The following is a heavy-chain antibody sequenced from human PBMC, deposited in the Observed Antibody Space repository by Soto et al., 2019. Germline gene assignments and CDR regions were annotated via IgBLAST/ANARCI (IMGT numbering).Heavy chain of an antibody. J-gene: IGHJ3*02. CDR2: INPNSGGT. D-gene: IGHD2-15*01. CDR3: ARDGYCSGGICLHGVDAFDI. V-gene: IGHV1-2*04. CDR1: GYNFTGYY. Sequence: VSCKASGYNFTGYYMHWVRQAPGQGLEWMGWINPNSGGTNYAQKFQGWVTMTRDTSISTAYMELSRLRSDDTAVYYCARDGYCSGGICLHGVDAFDIGRQGT.